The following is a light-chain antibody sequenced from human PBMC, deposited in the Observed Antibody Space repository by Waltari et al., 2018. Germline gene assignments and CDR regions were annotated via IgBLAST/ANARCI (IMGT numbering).Light chain of an antibody. CDR3: QSFDTGLGGSV. CDR2: ENR. CDR1: SSNFGAGYD. Sequence: QSVLTQPPSVSGAPGQRVTISCTGTSSNFGAGYDVHWYQHLPGRAPKLLIKENRNRPSGVPDRFSGSKSGIVASLAITGLQPEDEADYYCQSFDTGLGGSVFGTGTKVSVL. V-gene: IGLV1-40*01. J-gene: IGLJ1*01.